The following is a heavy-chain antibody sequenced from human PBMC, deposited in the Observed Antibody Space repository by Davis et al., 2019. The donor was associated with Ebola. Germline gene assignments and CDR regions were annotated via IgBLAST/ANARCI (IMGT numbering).Heavy chain of an antibody. V-gene: IGHV3-23*01. CDR2: VSGSGGST. CDR1: GFTFNNYA. D-gene: IGHD3-9*01. J-gene: IGHJ5*02. CDR3: AREGYDILTGYYTGAVNNWFDP. Sequence: GGSLRLSCAASGFTFNNYAMSWVRQAPGKGLEWVSAVSGSGGSTYYADSVKGRFTISRDNSKNTLYLQMNSLRAEDTAVYYCAREGYDILTGYYTGAVNNWFDPWGQGTLVTVSS.